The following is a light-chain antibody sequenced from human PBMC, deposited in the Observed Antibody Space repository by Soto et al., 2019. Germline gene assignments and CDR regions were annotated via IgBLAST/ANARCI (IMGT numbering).Light chain of an antibody. CDR1: TGAVTSGHY. Sequence: QAVVTQEPSLTVSPGGTMILTCGSSTGAVTSGHYPYWFQQKPGQAPRTLIYDTSNKQFWTPARFSGSLLWGKAALTLSGAQPEDEADYYCLLSYSGVVVIGGGTKLTVL. J-gene: IGLJ3*02. CDR2: DTS. V-gene: IGLV7-46*01. CDR3: LLSYSGVVV.